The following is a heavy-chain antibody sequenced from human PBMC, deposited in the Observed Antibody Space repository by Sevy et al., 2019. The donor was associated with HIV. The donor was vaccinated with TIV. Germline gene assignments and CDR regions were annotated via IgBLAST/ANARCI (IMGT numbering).Heavy chain of an antibody. J-gene: IGHJ4*02. D-gene: IGHD6-19*01. V-gene: IGHV3-23*01. CDR2: ISGSGGST. CDR3: AKEEYSSGWKAYFDY. Sequence: GGSLRLSCAASGFTFSSYAMSWVRQAPGKGLEWVSAISGSGGSTYYADSVKGRFTICRDNSKNTLYLQMNSLRAEDTAVYYCAKEEYSSGWKAYFDYWGQGTLVTVSS. CDR1: GFTFSSYA.